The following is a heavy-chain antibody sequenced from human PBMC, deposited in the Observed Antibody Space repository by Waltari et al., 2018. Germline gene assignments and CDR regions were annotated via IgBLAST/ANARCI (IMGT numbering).Heavy chain of an antibody. CDR1: GFTFSSYA. Sequence: EVQLLESGGGLVQPGGSLRLSCAASGFTFSSYAMSWVRQAPGKGVGWVAVIYSGGSTYYADSGKGRLTISRDNSKNTLYLQMNSLRAEDTAVYYCAKDRGGGSGFDYWGQGTLVTVSS. V-gene: IGHV3-23*03. J-gene: IGHJ4*02. D-gene: IGHD6-19*01. CDR3: AKDRGGGSGFDY. CDR2: IYSGGST.